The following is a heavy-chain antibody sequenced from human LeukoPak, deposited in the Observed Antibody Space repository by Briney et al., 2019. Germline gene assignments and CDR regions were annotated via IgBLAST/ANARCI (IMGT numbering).Heavy chain of an antibody. CDR3: AKDLSGPLYFFGY. J-gene: IGHJ4*02. D-gene: IGHD3-10*01. Sequence: GGSLRLSCAASGFTFTSNAMSWVRQAPGKGLEWVSAISGSGGTTHYADSVKGRFTISRDNSKNTLYLQMNRLRAEDTAVYYCAKDLSGPLYFFGYWGQGTLVTVSS. CDR2: ISGSGGTT. V-gene: IGHV3-23*01. CDR1: GFTFTSNA.